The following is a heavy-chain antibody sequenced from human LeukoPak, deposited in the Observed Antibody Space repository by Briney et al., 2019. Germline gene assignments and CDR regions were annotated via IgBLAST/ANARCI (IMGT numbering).Heavy chain of an antibody. CDR1: GGSTSSYY. CDR2: INHSGST. Sequence: PSETLSLTCTVSGGSTSSYYWSWIRQPPGKGLEWIGEINHSGSTNYNPSLKSRVTISVDTSKNQFSLKLSSVTAADTAVYYCARGRDIVATIPWYYFDYWGQGTLVTVSS. V-gene: IGHV4-34*01. CDR3: ARGRDIVATIPWYYFDY. D-gene: IGHD5-12*01. J-gene: IGHJ4*02.